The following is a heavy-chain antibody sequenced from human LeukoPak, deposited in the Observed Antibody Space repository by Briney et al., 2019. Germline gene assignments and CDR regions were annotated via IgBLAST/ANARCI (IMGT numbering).Heavy chain of an antibody. D-gene: IGHD5-18*01. J-gene: IGHJ6*02. CDR3: ARAAMVTGYYYGMDV. V-gene: IGHV1-69*04. CDR1: GGIFSSYA. Sequence: ASVKVSCKASGGIFSSYAISWVRQAPGQGLEWMGRIIPILGIANYAQKFQGRVTITADKSTSTAYMELSSLRSEDTAVYYCARAAMVTGYYYGMDVWDQGTTVTVSS. CDR2: IIPILGIA.